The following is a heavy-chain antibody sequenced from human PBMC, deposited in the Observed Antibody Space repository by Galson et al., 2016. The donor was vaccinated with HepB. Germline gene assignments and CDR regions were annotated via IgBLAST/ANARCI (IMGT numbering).Heavy chain of an antibody. CDR1: GYTFTKYW. Sequence: QSGAEVNKPGESLKISCKGFGYTFTKYWIGWVRQMPGNGLAWMRAIFPAHYDMRNIPSYKGQGTFSVDQSIDTAYMEGDSLKASDSAKYYCARHLWCRGGYSAMDVWGQGTTVTVSS. D-gene: IGHD6-19*01. CDR2: IFPAHYDM. V-gene: IGHV5-51*01. J-gene: IGHJ6*02. CDR3: ARHLWCRGGYSAMDV.